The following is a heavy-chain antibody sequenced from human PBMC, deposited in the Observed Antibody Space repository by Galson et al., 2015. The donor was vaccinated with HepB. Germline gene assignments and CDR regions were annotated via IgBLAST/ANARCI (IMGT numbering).Heavy chain of an antibody. J-gene: IGHJ2*01. V-gene: IGHV1-3*01. CDR1: GYTFTSYA. D-gene: IGHD2-15*01. CDR2: INAGNGNT. Sequence: SVKVSCKASGYTFTSYAMHWVRQAPGQRLEWMGWINAGNGNTKYSQKFQGRVTITRDTSASTAYMELSSLSSEDTAVYYCAREGPYCSDSRCYWAYWYFDLWGRGTLVTVSS. CDR3: AREGPYCSDSRCYWAYWYFDL.